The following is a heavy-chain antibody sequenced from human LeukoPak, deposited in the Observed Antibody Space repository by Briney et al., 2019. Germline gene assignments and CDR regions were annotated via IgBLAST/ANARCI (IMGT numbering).Heavy chain of an antibody. CDR3: AKMQGYFDY. J-gene: IGHJ4*02. V-gene: IGHV3-23*01. CDR1: GFSFSTNG. CDR2: ISDSGTT. Sequence: GGSLRLSCAASGFSFSTNGMSWVRQAPGKGLEWVSAISDSGTTHYADSVKGRFTISRDNSKYTVSLQMNSLRAEDTAVYHCAKMQGYFDYWGQGTLVAVSS.